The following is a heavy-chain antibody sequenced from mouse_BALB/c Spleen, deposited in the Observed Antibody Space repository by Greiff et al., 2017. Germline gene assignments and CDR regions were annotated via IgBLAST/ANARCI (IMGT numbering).Heavy chain of an antibody. CDR2: ISYDGSN. D-gene: IGHD1-1*01. CDR3: ARGTTVVDWFAY. V-gene: IGHV3-6*02. Sequence: DVKLQESGPGLVKPSQSLSLTCSVTGYSITSGYYWNWIRQFPGNKLEWMGYISYDGSNNYNPSLKNRISITRDTSKNQFFLKLNSVTTEDTATYYCARGTTVVDWFAYWGQGTLVSVSA. CDR1: GYSITSGYY. J-gene: IGHJ3*01.